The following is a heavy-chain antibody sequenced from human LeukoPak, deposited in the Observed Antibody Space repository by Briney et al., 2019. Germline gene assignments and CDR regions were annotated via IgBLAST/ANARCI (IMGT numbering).Heavy chain of an antibody. CDR2: IYTSGST. D-gene: IGHD2-15*01. V-gene: IGHV4-61*02. CDR1: GGSISSGSYY. J-gene: IGHJ4*02. Sequence: PSETLSLTCTVSGGSISSGSYYWSWIRQPAGKGLEWIGRIYTSGSTNYNPSLKSRVTISMDTSKNQFSLKPSSVTAADTAVYYCARLCSGGSCDFDCWGQGTLVTVSS. CDR3: ARLCSGGSCDFDC.